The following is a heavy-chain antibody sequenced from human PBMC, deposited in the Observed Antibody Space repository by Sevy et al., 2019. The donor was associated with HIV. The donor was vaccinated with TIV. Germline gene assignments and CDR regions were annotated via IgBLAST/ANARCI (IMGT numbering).Heavy chain of an antibody. CDR1: GFTFNYAW. D-gene: IGHD3-3*01. CDR2: IKSKTDGGTA. Sequence: LSLTCAASGFTFNYAWMSWVRQAPGKGLEWVGRIKSKTDGGTADYAAHVKGRFTISRDDSENMLYLQMNSLKTEDTAVYYCASVVKNDFWDGHVNYYGLDVWGQGTTVTVSS. CDR3: ASVVKNDFWDGHVNYYGLDV. V-gene: IGHV3-15*01. J-gene: IGHJ6*02.